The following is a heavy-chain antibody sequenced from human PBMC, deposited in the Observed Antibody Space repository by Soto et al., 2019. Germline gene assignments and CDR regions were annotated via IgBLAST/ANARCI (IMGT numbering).Heavy chain of an antibody. CDR3: ARAVRVGAGYYYGMDV. D-gene: IGHD1-26*01. J-gene: IGHJ6*02. Sequence: GGSLRLSCAASGFTFSDYYMSWIRQAPGKGLERVSYISSSSSYTNYADSVKGRFTISRDNAKNSLYLQMNSLRAEDTAVYYCARAVRVGAGYYYGMDVWGQGTTVTVSS. CDR2: ISSSSSYT. V-gene: IGHV3-11*06. CDR1: GFTFSDYY.